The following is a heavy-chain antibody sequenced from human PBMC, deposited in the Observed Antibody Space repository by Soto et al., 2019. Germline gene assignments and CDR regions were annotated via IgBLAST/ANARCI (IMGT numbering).Heavy chain of an antibody. J-gene: IGHJ4*02. CDR2: IYYSGST. Sequence: PSETLSLTCTVSGGSISSYYWSWIRQPPGKGLEWIGYIYYSGSTNYNPSLKSRVTISVDTSKNQFSLKLSSVTAADTAVYYCASSYGDYVIDYWGQGTLVT. CDR1: GGSISSYY. CDR3: ASSYGDYVIDY. D-gene: IGHD4-17*01. V-gene: IGHV4-59*01.